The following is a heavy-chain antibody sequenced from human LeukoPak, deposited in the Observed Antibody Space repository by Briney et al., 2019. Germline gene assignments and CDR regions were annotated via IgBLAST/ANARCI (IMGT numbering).Heavy chain of an antibody. J-gene: IGHJ5*02. V-gene: IGHV3-23*01. Sequence: GGSLRLSCAASGFTFSSYAMSWVRQAPGKGLEWVSGISDSGDNTYYTDSVKGRFTISRDNSKNTLFLQMNSLRAEDTAVYYCAKNMIVVVSWFDAWGQGTLVTVSS. D-gene: IGHD3-22*01. CDR2: ISDSGDNT. CDR1: GFTFSSYA. CDR3: AKNMIVVVSWFDA.